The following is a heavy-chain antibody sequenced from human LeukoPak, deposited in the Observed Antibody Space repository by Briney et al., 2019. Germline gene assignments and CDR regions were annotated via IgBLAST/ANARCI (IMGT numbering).Heavy chain of an antibody. CDR2: INHSGST. CDR3: ARVRATGAHDC. D-gene: IGHD1-14*01. V-gene: IGHV4-34*01. Sequence: SETLSLTCAVYGGSFSGYYWSWIRQPPGKGLEWIGEINHSGSTNHNPSLKSRVTISVDTSKNQFALRLSSVTAADTAVYYCARVRATGAHDCWGQGTLVTVSS. J-gene: IGHJ4*02. CDR1: GGSFSGYY.